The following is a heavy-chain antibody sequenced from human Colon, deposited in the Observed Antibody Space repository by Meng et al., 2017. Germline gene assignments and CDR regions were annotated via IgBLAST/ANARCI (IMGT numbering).Heavy chain of an antibody. V-gene: IGHV4-4*07. CDR1: GASSSNYH. CDR3: ARDLDTYYLDF. J-gene: IGHJ4*02. CDR2: IYTNGIT. D-gene: IGHD3-10*01. Sequence: QVQRKEPVQGLGKPSRTLSLTCTASGASSSNYHWSWIRQTAGKGLEYIGRIYTNGITNYNPSLKTRVTMSVDRSKNQLSLKLSSVTAADTAVYYCARDLDTYYLDFWGQGTLVTVSS.